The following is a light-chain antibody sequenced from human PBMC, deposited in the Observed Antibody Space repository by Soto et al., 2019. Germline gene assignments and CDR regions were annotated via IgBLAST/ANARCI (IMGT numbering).Light chain of an antibody. J-gene: IGKJ1*01. CDR3: QQSYSTLWT. V-gene: IGKV1-39*01. CDR1: QGISSY. Sequence: DIQMTQSPSTLSASVGDRVTITCRASQGISSYLAWYQQKPGKAPNLLIYAASSLQSGVPSRFSGSGSGTDFTLTISSLQPEDFATYYCQQSYSTLWTFGQGTKVDIK. CDR2: AAS.